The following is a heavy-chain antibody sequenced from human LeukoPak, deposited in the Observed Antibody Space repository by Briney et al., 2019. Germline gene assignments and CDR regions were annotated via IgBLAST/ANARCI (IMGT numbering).Heavy chain of an antibody. CDR1: GGSISTYY. CDR3: ARRYYYGSSNDY. V-gene: IGHV4-59*12. J-gene: IGHJ4*02. CDR2: IFYSGST. Sequence: NPSETLSLTCTISGGSISTYYWSWIRQPPGKGLEWIGYIFYSGSTNYNPSLKSRVTISVDTSKNQFSLKLSSVTAADTAVYYCARRYYYGSSNDYWGQGTLVTVSS. D-gene: IGHD3-10*01.